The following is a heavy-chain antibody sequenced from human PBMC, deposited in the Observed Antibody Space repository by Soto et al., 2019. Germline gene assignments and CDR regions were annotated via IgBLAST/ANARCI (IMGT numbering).Heavy chain of an antibody. J-gene: IGHJ3*02. CDR2: ISYDGSNK. CDR3: ASFSHTCTNGVCNAAFGPFDI. V-gene: IGHV3-30*03. CDR1: GFTFSDYY. D-gene: IGHD2-8*01. Sequence: GGSLRLSCAASGFTFSDYYMSWIRQAPGKGLEWVAVISYDGSNKYYADSVKGRFTISRDNSKNTLYLQMNSLRSEDTAVYYCASFSHTCTNGVCNAAFGPFDIWGQGTMVTVSS.